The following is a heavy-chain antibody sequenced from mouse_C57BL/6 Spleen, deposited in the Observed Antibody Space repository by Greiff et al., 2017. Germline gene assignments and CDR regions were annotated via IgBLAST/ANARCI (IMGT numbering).Heavy chain of an antibody. V-gene: IGHV1-85*01. CDR3: ARWGTTVVAPFDY. D-gene: IGHD1-1*01. CDR1: GYTFTSYD. CDR2: IYPRDGST. Sequence: VQLQESGPELVKPGASVKLSCKASGYTFTSYDINWVKQRPGQGLEWIGWIYPRDGSTKYNEKLKGKATLTVDTSSSTAYMELHSLTSEDSAVYFCARWGTTVVAPFDYWGQGTTLTVSS. J-gene: IGHJ2*01.